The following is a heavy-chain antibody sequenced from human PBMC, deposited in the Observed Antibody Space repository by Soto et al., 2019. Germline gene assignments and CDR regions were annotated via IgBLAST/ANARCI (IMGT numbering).Heavy chain of an antibody. J-gene: IGHJ4*02. CDR1: GGSISSYY. CDR2: IYYSGST. CDR3: ARNSGMTTVTYVDY. V-gene: IGHV4-59*08. Sequence: SETLSLTCTVSGGSISSYYWSWIRQPPGKGLEWIGYIYYSGSTNYNPSLKSRVTISVDTSKNQFSLKLSSVTAADTAVYYCARNSGMTTVTYVDYWGQGTLVTVSS. D-gene: IGHD4-17*01.